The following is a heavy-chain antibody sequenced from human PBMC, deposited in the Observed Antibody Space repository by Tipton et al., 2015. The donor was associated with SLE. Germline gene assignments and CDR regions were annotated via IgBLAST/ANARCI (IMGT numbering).Heavy chain of an antibody. CDR1: GGSISSYY. D-gene: IGHD1-26*01. CDR3: ARHFSGSYSFDY. J-gene: IGHJ4*02. Sequence: TLSLTCTVFGGSISSYYWSWIRQPAGKGLEWIGQIHSSGSTSYNPSLKSRVSISVDMSKNQVSPKLSSVTAADTALYYCARHFSGSYSFDYWGQGKLVTASS. CDR2: IHSSGST. V-gene: IGHV4-4*07.